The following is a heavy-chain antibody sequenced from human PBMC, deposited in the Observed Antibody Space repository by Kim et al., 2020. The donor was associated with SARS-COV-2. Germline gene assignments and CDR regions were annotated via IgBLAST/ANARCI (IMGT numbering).Heavy chain of an antibody. D-gene: IGHD1-1*01. CDR1: GGSISRSNSH. CDR2: VYYSGST. CDR3: VRLEMTGIGGRGWFDP. V-gene: IGHV4-39*01. Sequence: SETLSLTCTVSGGSISRSNSHWGWIRQPPGKGLEWIGSVYYSGSTFYNPSLKSRVTISVDTSENQLSLKLTSVTAADTAVYYCVRLEMTGIGGRGWFDP. J-gene: IGHJ5*02.